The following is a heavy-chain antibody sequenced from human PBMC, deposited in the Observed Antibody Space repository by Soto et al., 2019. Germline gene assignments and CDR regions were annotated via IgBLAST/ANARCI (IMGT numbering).Heavy chain of an antibody. CDR2: IIPVFGTA. V-gene: IGHV1-69*13. Sequence: SVNVSCKASGGTFSSYAISWVRQAPGQWLEWMGGIIPVFGTANYAQKFQGRVTITADESTSTAYMELSSLRSDNKAVYYCARDLMNSGYAYYSDYWGPGTLVTVSS. CDR3: ARDLMNSGYAYYSDY. CDR1: GGTFSSYA. J-gene: IGHJ4*02. D-gene: IGHD5-12*01.